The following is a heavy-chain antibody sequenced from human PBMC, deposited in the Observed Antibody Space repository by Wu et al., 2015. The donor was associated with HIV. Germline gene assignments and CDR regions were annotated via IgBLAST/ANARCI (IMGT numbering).Heavy chain of an antibody. V-gene: IGHV1-69*05. CDR3: ARVGAFGAFDI. J-gene: IGHJ3*02. D-gene: IGHD1-26*01. CDR1: GGTFSSYA. Sequence: QVQLVQSGAEVKKPGSSVKVSCKASGGTFSSYAISWVRQAPGQGLEWMGGIIPIFGTANYAQKFQGRVTITTDESTSAAYMKLSSLRSEDTAVYYCARVGAFGAFDIWGQGTMVTVST. CDR2: IIPIFGTA.